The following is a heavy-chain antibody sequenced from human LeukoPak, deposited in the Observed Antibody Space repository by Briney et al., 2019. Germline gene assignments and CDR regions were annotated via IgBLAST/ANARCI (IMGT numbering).Heavy chain of an antibody. CDR1: GFTFSTYA. V-gene: IGHV3-23*01. CDR3: AKAERYDILTGLDY. Sequence: GGSLRLSCAASGFTFSTYAMSWVRQAPGKGLEWFSGICASGGSPYYADSVKGRFTISSDNSKNPLYLQMNSLRTEDTAVYYCAKAERYDILTGLDYWGQGTLVTVSS. J-gene: IGHJ4*02. D-gene: IGHD3-9*01. CDR2: ICASGGSP.